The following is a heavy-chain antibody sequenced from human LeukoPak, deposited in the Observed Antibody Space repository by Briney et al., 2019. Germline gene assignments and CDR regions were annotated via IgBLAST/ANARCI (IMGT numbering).Heavy chain of an antibody. CDR3: ARGYSPTLRTTGNDY. V-gene: IGHV1-24*01. CDR1: GHTLNDLP. D-gene: IGHD1-1*01. J-gene: IGHJ4*02. CDR2: FDPEDGET. Sequence: ASVKVSCKVSGHTLNDLPMHWVRQAPGKGLEWTGGFDPEDGETIYAQKFQGRVIMTRDTSINTAYLEFYSLRSEDTAVYYCARGYSPTLRTTGNDYWGQGTLVTVSS.